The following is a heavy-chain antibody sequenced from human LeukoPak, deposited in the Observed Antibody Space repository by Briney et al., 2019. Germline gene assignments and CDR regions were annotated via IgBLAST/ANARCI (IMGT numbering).Heavy chain of an antibody. CDR2: ISGSGGST. CDR3: AKDPMVPVLLWFGE. V-gene: IGHV3-23*01. J-gene: IGHJ4*02. D-gene: IGHD3-10*01. Sequence: GGSLRLSCAASGFTFSSYAMSWVRQAPGKGLEWVSAISGSGGSTYYADSVKGRFTISRDNSKNTLYLQMNSRRAEDTAVYYCAKDPMVPVLLWFGEWGQGTLVTVSS. CDR1: GFTFSSYA.